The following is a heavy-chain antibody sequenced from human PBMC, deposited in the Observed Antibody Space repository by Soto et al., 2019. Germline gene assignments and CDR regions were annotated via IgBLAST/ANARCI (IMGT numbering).Heavy chain of an antibody. D-gene: IGHD2-2*01. CDR2: ISGSGGST. Sequence: PGGSLRLSCAASGFTFSSYAMSWVRQAPGKGLEWVSAISGSGGSTYYADSVKGRFTISRDNSKNTLYLQMNSLRAEDTAVYYCAKDFQPGSIVVVPAALFDYWGQGTLVTVSS. CDR3: AKDFQPGSIVVVPAALFDY. V-gene: IGHV3-23*01. J-gene: IGHJ4*02. CDR1: GFTFSSYA.